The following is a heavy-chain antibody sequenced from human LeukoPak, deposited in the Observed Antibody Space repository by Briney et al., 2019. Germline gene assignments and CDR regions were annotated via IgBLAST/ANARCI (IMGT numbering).Heavy chain of an antibody. J-gene: IGHJ4*02. Sequence: SETLSLTCTVSGYSISSGYYWGWIRPPPGKGLEWIGSIYHSGSTYYNPSLKSRVTISVDTSKNQFSLKLSSVTAADTAVYYCARDQRFGFGELPPDYWGQGTLVTVSS. CDR3: ARDQRFGFGELPPDY. CDR1: GYSISSGYY. V-gene: IGHV4-38-2*02. CDR2: IYHSGST. D-gene: IGHD3-10*01.